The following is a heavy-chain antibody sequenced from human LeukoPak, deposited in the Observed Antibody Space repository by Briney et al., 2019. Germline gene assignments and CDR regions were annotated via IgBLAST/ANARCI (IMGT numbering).Heavy chain of an antibody. D-gene: IGHD1-26*01. CDR1: GFTFSSYW. Sequence: PGGSLRLSCAASGFTFSSYWMHWVRQAPGKGLVWVSRINSDGSSTTYADSVKGRFTISRDNAKNTLYLQMNSLRAEDTAVYYCARLGVYEVGANHCGQGTLVTVSS. CDR3: ARLGVYEVGANH. V-gene: IGHV3-74*01. CDR2: INSDGSST. J-gene: IGHJ5*02.